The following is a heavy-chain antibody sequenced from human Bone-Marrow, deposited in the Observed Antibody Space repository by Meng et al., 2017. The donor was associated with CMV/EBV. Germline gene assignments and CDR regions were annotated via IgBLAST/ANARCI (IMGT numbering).Heavy chain of an antibody. CDR2: INPNSGGT. CDR3: ASLNEVVPAAGYYLYYYGMDV. D-gene: IGHD2-2*01. Sequence: ASVKVSCKASGYTFTDYYIHWVRQAPGQGLEWMGWINPNSGGTNYAQKFQGRVTMTRDTSISTAYMELSRLRSDDTAVYYCASLNEVVPAAGYYLYYYGMDVWGQGTTVTVSS. V-gene: IGHV1-2*02. CDR1: GYTFTDYY. J-gene: IGHJ6*02.